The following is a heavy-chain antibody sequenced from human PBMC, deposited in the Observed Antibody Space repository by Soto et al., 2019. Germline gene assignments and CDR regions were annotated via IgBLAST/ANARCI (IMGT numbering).Heavy chain of an antibody. CDR1: GFTFSSYG. V-gene: IGHV3-33*01. Sequence: QVQLVESGGGVVQPGRSLRLSCAASGFTFSSYGMHWVRQAPGKGLEWVAVIWYDGSNKYYADSVKGRFTISRDNSKNTLYLQMNSLRAEDTAVYYCARDMFTMMTNGYFDYWGQGTLVTVSS. J-gene: IGHJ4*02. CDR2: IWYDGSNK. CDR3: ARDMFTMMTNGYFDY. D-gene: IGHD3-22*01.